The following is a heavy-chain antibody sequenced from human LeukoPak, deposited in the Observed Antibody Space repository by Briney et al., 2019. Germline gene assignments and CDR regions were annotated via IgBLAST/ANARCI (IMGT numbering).Heavy chain of an antibody. J-gene: IGHJ4*02. D-gene: IGHD3-22*01. CDR1: GFTFSSYA. V-gene: IGHV3-23*01. CDR3: AKDRYYYDSSGYWFIGPVGY. CDR2: ISGSGGST. Sequence: GGSLRLSCAASGFTFSSYAMSWVRQAPGKGLEWVSAISGSGGSTYYADSVKGRFTISRDNSKNTLYLQMNSLGAEDTAVYYCAKDRYYYDSSGYWFIGPVGYWGQGTLVTGSS.